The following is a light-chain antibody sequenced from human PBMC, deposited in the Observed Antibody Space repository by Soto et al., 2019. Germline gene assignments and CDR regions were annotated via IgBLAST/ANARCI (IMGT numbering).Light chain of an antibody. CDR3: KQYGYSRT. J-gene: IGKJ1*01. CDR2: GSS. V-gene: IGKV3-20*01. Sequence: VLTQSPGTLSLSPVERSTLSCMASQTLSSRHLAWYQQKPGQAPRLLIYGSSSRATDIPDRFSGSGSGTDFTLTISTLEPEDFAIYYCKQYGYSRTCGQGTKGDIK. CDR1: QTLSSRH.